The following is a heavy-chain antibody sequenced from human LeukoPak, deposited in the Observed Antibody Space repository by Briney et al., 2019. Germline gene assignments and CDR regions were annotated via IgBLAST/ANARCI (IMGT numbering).Heavy chain of an antibody. J-gene: IGHJ6*03. CDR3: ARVGYCSSTSYARAQGRYYYYYYMDV. CDR1: GYTFTSYV. V-gene: IGHV1-18*01. CDR2: ISAYNGNT. D-gene: IGHD2-2*01. Sequence: GASVKVSCKSSGYTFTSYVISWVRQAPGQGLEWMGWISAYNGNTNYAQKLHGRVTMTTDTSTSTAYMELRSLRSDDTAVYYCARVGYCSSTSYARAQGRYYYYYYMDVWGEGTTVTISS.